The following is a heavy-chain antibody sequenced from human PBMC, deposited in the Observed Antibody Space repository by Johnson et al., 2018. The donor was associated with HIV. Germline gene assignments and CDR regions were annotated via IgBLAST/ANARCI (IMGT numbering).Heavy chain of an antibody. CDR1: GFTFSNAW. D-gene: IGHD4-17*01. CDR3: ARSMTTVTVAFD. J-gene: IGHJ3*02. CDR2: IYWNGGST. Sequence: VQLVESGGGLVQPGGSLRLSCAASGFTFSNAWMSWVRQAPGKGLEWVSGIYWNGGSTGYADSVKGRFTISRDNARNSLYLQMNSLRVEDTAVYYCARSMTTVTVAFD. V-gene: IGHV3-20*04.